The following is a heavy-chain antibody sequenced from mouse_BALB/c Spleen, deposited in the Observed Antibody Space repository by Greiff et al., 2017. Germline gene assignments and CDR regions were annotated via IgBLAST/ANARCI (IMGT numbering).Heavy chain of an antibody. J-gene: IGHJ3*01. Sequence: EVQLVESGGGLVQPGGSLRLSCATSGFTFTDYYMSWVRQPPGKALEWLGFIRNKANGYTTEYSASVKGRFTISRDNSQSILYLQMNTLRAEDSATYYCARDHRYDGAYWRQGTLVTVSA. CDR3: ARDHRYDGAY. CDR1: GFTFTDYY. CDR2: IRNKANGYTT. V-gene: IGHV7-3*02. D-gene: IGHD2-14*01.